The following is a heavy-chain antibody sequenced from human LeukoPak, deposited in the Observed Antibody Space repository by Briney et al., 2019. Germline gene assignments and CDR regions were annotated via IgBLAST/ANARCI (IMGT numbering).Heavy chain of an antibody. CDR2: ISYDGSNK. D-gene: IGHD2-2*01. CDR1: GFTFSSYA. V-gene: IGHV3-30*01. CDR3: ARMYCSSTSCPHYMDV. Sequence: PGGSLRLSCAASGFTFSSYAMHWVRQAPGKGLEWVAVISYDGSNKYYADSVKGRFTISRDNSKNTLYLQMNSLRAEDTAVYYCARMYCSSTSCPHYMDVWGKGTTVTVSS. J-gene: IGHJ6*03.